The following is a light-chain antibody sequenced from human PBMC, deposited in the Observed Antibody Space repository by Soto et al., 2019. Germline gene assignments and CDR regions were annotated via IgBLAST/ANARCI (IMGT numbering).Light chain of an antibody. CDR3: QQTRSYPST. V-gene: IGKV1-9*01. CDR2: GSS. Sequence: IQLTQSPSSLSASVGDSVTITCRASQGIITYLAWYQQKPGKAPNLLIYGSSTLQSGVPLRFSGSGSGTDFTLTINSLQAEDFATYSCQQTRSYPSTFGGGTKVDIK. J-gene: IGKJ4*01. CDR1: QGIITY.